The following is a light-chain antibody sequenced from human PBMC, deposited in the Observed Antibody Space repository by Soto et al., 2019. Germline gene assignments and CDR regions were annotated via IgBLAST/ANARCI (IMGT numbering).Light chain of an antibody. J-gene: IGLJ2*01. CDR2: EVS. CDR1: SSDVGAYNF. V-gene: IGLV2-14*01. CDR3: SSYTSSSTLV. Sequence: QSALTQPASVSGSPGQSITISCTGTSSDVGAYNFVSWYQQHPGKAPKLILYEVSNRPSGVSNRFSGSKSGITASLTISGLQAEDDADYSCSSYTSSSTLVFGGGTKLTVL.